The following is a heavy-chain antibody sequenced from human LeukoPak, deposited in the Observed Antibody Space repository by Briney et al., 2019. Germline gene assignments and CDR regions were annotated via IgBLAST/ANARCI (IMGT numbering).Heavy chain of an antibody. CDR2: IRYDGSNK. D-gene: IGHD6-6*01. CDR1: GSTFSSYG. J-gene: IGHJ4*02. Sequence: PGGSLRLSCAASGSTFSSYGMHWVRQAPGKGLEWVAFIRYDGSNKYYADSVRGRFTMSRDNSKNTLYLQMNSLRAEDTAVYYCARGLSGYASSLGYWGQGTLVTVSA. V-gene: IGHV3-30*02. CDR3: ARGLSGYASSLGY.